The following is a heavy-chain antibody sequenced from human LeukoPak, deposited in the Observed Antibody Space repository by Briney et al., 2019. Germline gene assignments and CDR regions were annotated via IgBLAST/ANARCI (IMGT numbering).Heavy chain of an antibody. D-gene: IGHD4-17*01. J-gene: IGHJ6*03. CDR3: ATGGGSWVTTYYYYMDV. CDR2: INPSGGST. CDR1: GYTFTSYY. Sequence: GASVKVSCKASGYTFTSYYMHWVRQAPGEGLEWMGIINPSGGSTIYAQKFQGRVTMTEDTSTDTAYMELSSLRSEDTAVYYCATGGGSWVTTYYYYMDVWGKGTTVTVSS. V-gene: IGHV1-46*01.